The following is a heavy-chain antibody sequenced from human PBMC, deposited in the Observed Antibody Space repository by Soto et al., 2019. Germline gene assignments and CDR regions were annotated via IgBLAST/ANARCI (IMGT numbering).Heavy chain of an antibody. J-gene: IGHJ6*02. CDR1: GGTFSSYA. CDR2: IIPIFGTA. Sequence: SVKVSCKASGGTFSSYAISWVRQAPGQGLEWMGGIIPIFGTANYAQKFQGRVTITADESTSTAYMELSSLRSEDTAVYYCARDDLAGITIFGVVRAPDYYYGMDVWGQGTTVTVSS. CDR3: ARDDLAGITIFGVVRAPDYYYGMDV. V-gene: IGHV1-69*13. D-gene: IGHD3-3*01.